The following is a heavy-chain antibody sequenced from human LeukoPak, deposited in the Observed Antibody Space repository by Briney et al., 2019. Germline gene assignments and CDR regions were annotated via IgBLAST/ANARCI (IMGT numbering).Heavy chain of an antibody. CDR3: ARVLTGCSSTSCYDWFDP. V-gene: IGHV3-30*09. J-gene: IGHJ5*02. D-gene: IGHD2-2*01. Sequence: GGSLRPSCAASGFTFTTYAMHWVRQAAGKGLEGLAVISYDGSNKYYADSVKGRFAISHHYSENTLYLQMNCLRAEDPGVHCCARVLTGCSSTSCYDWFDPGGEGTLLTVSS. CDR1: GFTFTTYA. CDR2: ISYDGSNK.